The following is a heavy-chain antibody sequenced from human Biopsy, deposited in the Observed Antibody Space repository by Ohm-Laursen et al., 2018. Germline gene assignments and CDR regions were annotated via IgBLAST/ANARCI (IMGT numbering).Heavy chain of an antibody. CDR1: GFTVYNNY. J-gene: IGHJ4*02. Sequence: SLRLSCTAFGFTVYNNYMTWVRQAPGKGLEWVSLIYSGGDTLYAFSVKGRFTISRDSSKNTLYLQMNSLRVEDTAVYYCARGPSGVAKIGRGQGTLVTVSS. V-gene: IGHV3-66*01. CDR2: IYSGGDT. D-gene: IGHD5-24*01. CDR3: ARGPSGVAKIG.